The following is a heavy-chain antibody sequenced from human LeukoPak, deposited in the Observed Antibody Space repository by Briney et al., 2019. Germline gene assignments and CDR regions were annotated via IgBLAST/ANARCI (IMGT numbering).Heavy chain of an antibody. J-gene: IGHJ4*02. CDR3: ARAKLGGGWDCDY. CDR1: GGSFSGYY. D-gene: IGHD3-16*01. CDR2: INHSGST. Sequence: SETLSLTCAVYGGSFSGYYWSWIRQPPGKGLEWIGEINHSGSTNYNPSLKSRVTISVDTSKNQFSLKLSSVTAADTAVYYCARAKLGGGWDCDYWGQGTLVTVSS. V-gene: IGHV4-34*01.